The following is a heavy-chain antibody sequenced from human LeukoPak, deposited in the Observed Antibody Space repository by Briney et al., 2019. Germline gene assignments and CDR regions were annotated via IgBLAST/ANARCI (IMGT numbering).Heavy chain of an antibody. CDR2: ISAYNGNT. D-gene: IGHD3-10*01. Sequence: ASVKVSCKASGYTFTNYYMHWVRQAPGQGLEWMGWISAYNGNTNYAQKLQGRVTMTTDTSTSTAYMELRSLRSDDTAVYYCARDRGSYGSGSYWGQGTLVTVSS. J-gene: IGHJ4*02. V-gene: IGHV1-18*04. CDR3: ARDRGSYGSGSY. CDR1: GYTFTNYY.